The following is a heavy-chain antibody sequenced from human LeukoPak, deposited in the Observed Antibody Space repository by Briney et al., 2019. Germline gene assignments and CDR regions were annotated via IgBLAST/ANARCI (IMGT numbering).Heavy chain of an antibody. J-gene: IGHJ3*02. D-gene: IGHD2-2*02. Sequence: GGSLRLSCAASGFTFSSYGMHWVRQAPGKGLEWVALIRYDGSNKYYADSVKGRFAISRDNSKNTLYLQMNSLRAEDTAVYYCAKRYQLLYVYRDAFDIWGQGTMVTVSS. V-gene: IGHV3-30*02. CDR1: GFTFSSYG. CDR2: IRYDGSNK. CDR3: AKRYQLLYVYRDAFDI.